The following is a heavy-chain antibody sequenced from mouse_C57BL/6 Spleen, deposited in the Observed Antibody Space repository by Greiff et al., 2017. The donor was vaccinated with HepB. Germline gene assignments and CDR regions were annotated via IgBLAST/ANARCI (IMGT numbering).Heavy chain of an antibody. CDR3: ARNLDYAYYFDY. CDR2: IWTGGCT. CDR1: GFSLTSYA. J-gene: IGHJ2*01. V-gene: IGHV2-9-1*01. D-gene: IGHD1-1*01. Sequence: VQLKESGPGLVAPSQSLSITCPVSGFSLTSYAISWVRQPPGKGLEWLGVIWTGGCTNYNSALKSRLSSSKDNSKSQVFLKRNSLQTDDTARYSGARNLDYAYYFDYWGQGTTLTVSS.